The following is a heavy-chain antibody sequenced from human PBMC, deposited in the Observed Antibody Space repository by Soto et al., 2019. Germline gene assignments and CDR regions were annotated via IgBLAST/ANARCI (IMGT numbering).Heavy chain of an antibody. V-gene: IGHV3-30-3*01. D-gene: IGHD1-20*01. J-gene: IGHJ4*02. Sequence: QVQLVESGGDVVQPGTSLRLSCAASGFSFSTNVLHWVRQAPGKGLEWVAVMSPSGAEKYYTDSVKGRFTISRDNSKITLYLQMNSLTTDDTAVYYWALDNIPGAPDYFDCWGQGSLFIVSS. CDR1: GFSFSTNV. CDR3: ALDNIPGAPDYFDC. CDR2: MSPSGAEK.